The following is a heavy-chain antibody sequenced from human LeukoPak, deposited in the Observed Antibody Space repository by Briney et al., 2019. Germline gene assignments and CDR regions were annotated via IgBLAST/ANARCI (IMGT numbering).Heavy chain of an antibody. V-gene: IGHV4-34*01. J-gene: IGHJ6*02. CDR3: AHVVALYGMDV. Sequence: SETLSLICAVYGGSFSGYYWSWIRQPPGKGLEWIGEINHSGSTNYNPSLKSRVTISVDTSKNQFSLKLSSVTAADTAVYYCAHVVALYGMDVWGQGTTVTVSS. CDR2: INHSGST. CDR1: GGSFSGYY. D-gene: IGHD2-2*01.